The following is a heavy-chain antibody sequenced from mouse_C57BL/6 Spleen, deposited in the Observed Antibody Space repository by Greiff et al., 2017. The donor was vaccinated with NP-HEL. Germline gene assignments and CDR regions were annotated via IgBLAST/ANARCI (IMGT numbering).Heavy chain of an antibody. CDR3: ARDRGIYYDYDGDWYFDV. D-gene: IGHD2-4*01. CDR1: GFSLTSYG. J-gene: IGHJ1*03. Sequence: VHLVESGPGLVAPSQSLSITCTVSGFSLTSYGVDWVRQSPGKGLEWLGVIWGVGSTNYNSALKSRLSISKDNSKSQVFLKMNSLQTDDTAMYYCARDRGIYYDYDGDWYFDVWGTGTTVTVSS. V-gene: IGHV2-6*01. CDR2: IWGVGST.